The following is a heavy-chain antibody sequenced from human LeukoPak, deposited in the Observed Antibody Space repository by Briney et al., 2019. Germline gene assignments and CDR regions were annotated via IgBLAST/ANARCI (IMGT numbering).Heavy chain of an antibody. CDR2: FDPEDGET. CDR1: GYTLTELS. V-gene: IGHV1-24*01. D-gene: IGHD3-10*01. J-gene: IGHJ4*02. CDR3: ARDYDSGIFDY. Sequence: ASVKVSCKVSGYTLTELSMHWVRQAPGKGLEWMGGFDPEDGETIYAQKFQGRVTMTTDTSTSTAYMELRSLRSDDTAVYYCARDYDSGIFDYWGQGTLVTVSS.